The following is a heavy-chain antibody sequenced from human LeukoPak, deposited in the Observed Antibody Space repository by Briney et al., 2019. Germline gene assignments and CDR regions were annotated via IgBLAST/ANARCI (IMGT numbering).Heavy chain of an antibody. Sequence: PGGSLRLSCAASGFIFSSYEMNWVRQAPGKGLEWVSYISSSGSTIYYADSVKGRFTISRDNAKNSLYLQMNSLRAEDTAVYYCARPGSHLNDYWGQGTLVTVSS. D-gene: IGHD1-26*01. J-gene: IGHJ4*02. CDR2: ISSSGSTI. CDR1: GFIFSSYE. CDR3: ARPGSHLNDY. V-gene: IGHV3-48*03.